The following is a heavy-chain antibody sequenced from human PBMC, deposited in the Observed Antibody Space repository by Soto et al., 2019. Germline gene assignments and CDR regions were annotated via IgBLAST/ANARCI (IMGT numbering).Heavy chain of an antibody. CDR2: IYYSGST. J-gene: IGHJ4*02. V-gene: IGHV4-30-4*01. CDR1: GGSISSGDYY. Sequence: PSETLSLTCTVSGGSISSGDYYWSWIRQPPGKGLEWIGYIYYSGSTYYNPSLKSRVTISVDTSKNQFSLKLSSVAAADTAVYYCARGSYCSGGSCYLNSLFDYWGQGTLVTVSS. CDR3: ARGSYCSGGSCYLNSLFDY. D-gene: IGHD2-15*01.